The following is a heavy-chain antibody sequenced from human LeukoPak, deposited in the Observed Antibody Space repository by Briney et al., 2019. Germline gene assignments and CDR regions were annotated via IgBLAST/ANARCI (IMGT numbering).Heavy chain of an antibody. CDR3: AALWFGELKVSTYYYYYMDV. Sequence: PSETLSLTCAVYGGSFSGYYWSWIRQPPGKGLEWIGEINHSGSTNYNPSLKSRVTISVDTSKNQFSLKLSSVTAADTAVYYCAALWFGELKVSTYYYYYMDVWGKGTTVTISS. CDR1: GGSFSGYY. J-gene: IGHJ6*03. D-gene: IGHD3-10*01. CDR2: INHSGST. V-gene: IGHV4-34*01.